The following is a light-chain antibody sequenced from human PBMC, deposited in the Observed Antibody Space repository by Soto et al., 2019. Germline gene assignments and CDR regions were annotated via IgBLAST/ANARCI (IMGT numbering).Light chain of an antibody. V-gene: IGKV1-5*03. Sequence: DIQMNQSPSTLSASVGDRVTITCRASQNIYTWLAWYQQKPGKAPNVLIFKASNLETGVPSRFSGNGSGTEFSLTISSLQPDDFATYYCQQYYDFRTFGQGTKVEIK. CDR1: QNIYTW. J-gene: IGKJ1*01. CDR3: QQYYDFRT. CDR2: KAS.